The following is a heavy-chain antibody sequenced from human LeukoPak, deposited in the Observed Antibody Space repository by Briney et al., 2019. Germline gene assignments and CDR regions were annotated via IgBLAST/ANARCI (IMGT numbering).Heavy chain of an antibody. CDR3: AKDRGYSSSWASGDY. Sequence: GSLRLSCAASGFTFSSYAMTWVRQAPGKGLEWVSGISGSGGDTYYPDSVKGRFTISRDNSKNTLYLQMNSLRAEDTAVYYCAKDRGYSSSWASGDYWGQGTLVTVSS. CDR2: ISGSGGDT. CDR1: GFTFSSYA. J-gene: IGHJ4*02. D-gene: IGHD6-13*01. V-gene: IGHV3-23*01.